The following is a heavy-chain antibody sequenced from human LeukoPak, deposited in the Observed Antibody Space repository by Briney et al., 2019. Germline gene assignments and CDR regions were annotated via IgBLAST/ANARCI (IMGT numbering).Heavy chain of an antibody. CDR3: ARAHVGWGLAFDI. V-gene: IGHV3-23*01. CDR1: GFTFSSYA. CDR2: ISGSGGST. D-gene: IGHD3-16*01. J-gene: IGHJ3*02. Sequence: PGGSLRLSCAASGFTFSSYAMSWVRQAPGKGLEWVSAISGSGGSTYYADSVKGRFTISRDNSKNTLYLQMNSLRAEDTAIYYCARAHVGWGLAFDIWGQGTVVIVSS.